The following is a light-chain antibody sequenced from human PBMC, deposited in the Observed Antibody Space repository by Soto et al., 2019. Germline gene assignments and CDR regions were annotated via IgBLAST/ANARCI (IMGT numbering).Light chain of an antibody. CDR2: GAS. V-gene: IGKV3-20*01. J-gene: IGKJ4*01. CDR1: QSVSSSY. CDR3: QQYGRSPA. Sequence: EIVLTQSPGTLSLSPGERATLSCRASQSVSSSYLAWYQQKPGQAPRLLIYGASSRATCIPDRFSGSGFGTDFTLTISRLEPEDFEVYYCQQYGRSPAFGGGTKVEIK.